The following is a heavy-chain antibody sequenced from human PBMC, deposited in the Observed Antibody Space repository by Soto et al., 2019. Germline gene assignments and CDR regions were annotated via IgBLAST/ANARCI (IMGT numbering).Heavy chain of an antibody. CDR2: IYYSGST. Sequence: SETLSLTCTVSGGSISSSSYYWGWIRQPPGKGLEWIGSIYYSGSTYYNPSLKSRVTISVDTSKNQFSLKLSSVTAADTAVYYCARHVVINLFDYWGQGTLVTVSS. J-gene: IGHJ4*02. D-gene: IGHD3-22*01. V-gene: IGHV4-39*01. CDR3: ARHVVINLFDY. CDR1: GGSISSSSYY.